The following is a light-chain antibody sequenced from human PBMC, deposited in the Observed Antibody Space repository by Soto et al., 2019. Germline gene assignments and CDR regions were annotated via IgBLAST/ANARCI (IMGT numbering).Light chain of an antibody. CDR1: QSISSY. CDR2: AAS. CDR3: QQGYSTPLT. J-gene: IGKJ4*01. Sequence: DIQMTQSPSSLSASVGDRVTITCRASQSISSYLNWYQQKPGKAPKLLIYAASSLQSGVPSRFSGSGSRTDFTLTISSLQPEDFATYYCQQGYSTPLTFGGGTKVEIK. V-gene: IGKV1-39*01.